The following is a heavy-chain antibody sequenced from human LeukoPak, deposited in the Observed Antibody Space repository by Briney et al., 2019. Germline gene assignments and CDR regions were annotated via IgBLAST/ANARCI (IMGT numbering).Heavy chain of an antibody. J-gene: IGHJ2*01. Sequence: GESLKISCEASGYIFPNYWIGWVRQVPGKGLDWMGLTHPGDSDTRYSPSFQGQVTISVDKSITTAYLQWSSLQASDTAIYFCARVVVVTATHWYFDLWGRGSLVTVFS. CDR3: ARVVVVTATHWYFDL. D-gene: IGHD2-21*02. CDR1: GYIFPNYW. V-gene: IGHV5-51*01. CDR2: THPGDSDT.